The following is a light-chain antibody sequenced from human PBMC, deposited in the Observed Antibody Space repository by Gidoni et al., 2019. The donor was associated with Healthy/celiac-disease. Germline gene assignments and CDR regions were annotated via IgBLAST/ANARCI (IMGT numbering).Light chain of an antibody. J-gene: IGLJ2*01. Sequence: QSVLTQPPSLSGAPGQRVTISCTGSRPNIGAGYAVHWYQQLPGTAPKLLIYGNSNRPSGVPDRFSGSKSGTSASLAITGLQAEDEADYYCQSYDSSLSGSNVVFGGGTKLTVL. CDR3: QSYDSSLSGSNVV. V-gene: IGLV1-40*01. CDR1: RPNIGAGYA. CDR2: GNS.